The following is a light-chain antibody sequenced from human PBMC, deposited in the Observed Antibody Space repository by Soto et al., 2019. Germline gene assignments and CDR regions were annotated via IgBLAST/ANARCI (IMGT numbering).Light chain of an antibody. V-gene: IGLV2-8*01. J-gene: IGLJ6*01. Sequence: QSALTQPASASGSPGQSFTISCTGTSSDVGGYNYVSWYQQHPGKAPKLMIYEVSKRPSGVPDRFSGSKSGTSASLAISGLQSEDEADYYCASWDDNLNDPVFGRGTKVTVL. CDR1: SSDVGGYNY. CDR3: ASWDDNLNDPV. CDR2: EVS.